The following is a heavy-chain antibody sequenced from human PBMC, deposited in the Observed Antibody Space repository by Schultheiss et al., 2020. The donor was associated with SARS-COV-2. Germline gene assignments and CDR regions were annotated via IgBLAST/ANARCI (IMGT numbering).Heavy chain of an antibody. J-gene: IGHJ4*02. V-gene: IGHV3-74*01. Sequence: GGSLRLSCAASGFTFSPYWMHWVRQAPGKGLVWVSCINSDGSSTNYADSVKGRFTISRDNAKNTLYLQMNSLRVEDTAVYYCARGEYYNFWSGYFPEDYWGQGALVTVSS. D-gene: IGHD3-3*01. CDR2: INSDGSST. CDR3: ARGEYYNFWSGYFPEDY. CDR1: GFTFSPYW.